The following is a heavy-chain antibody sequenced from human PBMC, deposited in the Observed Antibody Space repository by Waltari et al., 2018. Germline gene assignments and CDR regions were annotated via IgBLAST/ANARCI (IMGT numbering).Heavy chain of an antibody. V-gene: IGHV1-69*05. Sequence: QVQLVQSGAEVKKPGSSVKVSCKASGGTFSSYAISWVRQAPGQGLEWMGGIIPIFGTANYAQKCQGRVTITTDESTSTAYMELSSLRSEDTAVYYCAREKVENYYDSSGYLDYWGQGTLVTVSS. CDR3: AREKVENYYDSSGYLDY. CDR2: IIPIFGTA. J-gene: IGHJ4*02. D-gene: IGHD3-22*01. CDR1: GGTFSSYA.